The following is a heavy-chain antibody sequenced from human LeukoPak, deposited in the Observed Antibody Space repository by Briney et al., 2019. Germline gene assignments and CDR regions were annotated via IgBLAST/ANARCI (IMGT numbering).Heavy chain of an antibody. CDR1: GGSISSSSYY. CDR2: IYYSGST. CDR3: ARVGGSGSYYSYYYYMDV. V-gene: IGHV4-39*07. D-gene: IGHD3-10*01. Sequence: SETLSLTCTVSGGSISSSSYYWGWIRQPPGKGLEWIGSIYYSGSTYYNPSLKSRVTISVDTSKNQFSLKVSSVTAADTAVYHCARVGGSGSYYSYYYYMDVWGKGTTVTVSS. J-gene: IGHJ6*03.